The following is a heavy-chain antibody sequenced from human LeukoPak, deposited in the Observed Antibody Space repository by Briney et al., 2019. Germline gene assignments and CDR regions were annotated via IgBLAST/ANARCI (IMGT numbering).Heavy chain of an antibody. J-gene: IGHJ4*02. V-gene: IGHV4-39*01. D-gene: IGHD3-16*02. CDR3: ARQYDYVWGSYRYVFDY. CDR2: IYYSGST. CDR1: GGSVSSSSYY. Sequence: SQTLSLTCTVSGGSVSSSSYYWGWIRQPPGKGLEWIGSIYYSGSTYYNPSLKSRVTISVDTSKNQFSLKLSSVTAADTAVYYCARQYDYVWGSYRYVFDYWGQGTLVTVSS.